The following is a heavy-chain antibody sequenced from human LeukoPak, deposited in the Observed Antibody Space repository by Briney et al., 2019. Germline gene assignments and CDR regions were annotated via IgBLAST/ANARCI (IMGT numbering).Heavy chain of an antibody. V-gene: IGHV5-51*01. CDR2: IYPVDSET. J-gene: IGHJ3*01. D-gene: IGHD3-22*01. CDR3: VRGQTYHYKSSGYPPAFDV. Sequence: PGESLKISCKGSGYSFTSHWIGWVRQMPGKGLEWMGIIYPVDSETKYSPSLEGQVTMSVDTSISADYHQWSSLRASDTAMYYCVRGQTYHYKSSGYPPAFDVWGQGTLVTVSS. CDR1: GYSFTSHW.